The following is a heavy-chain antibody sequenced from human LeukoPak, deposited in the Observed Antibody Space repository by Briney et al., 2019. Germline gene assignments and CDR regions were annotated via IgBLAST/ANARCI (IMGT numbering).Heavy chain of an antibody. V-gene: IGHV4-39*01. D-gene: IGHD3-22*01. CDR1: GGSISSSSYY. CDR3: ARMAYYYDSSGYYYLFDY. J-gene: IGHJ4*02. CDR2: IYYSGST. Sequence: PSETLSLTCTVSGGSISSSSYYWGWIRQPPGKGLEWIGSIYYSGSTYYNPSLKSRVTISVDTSKNQFSLKLSSVTAADTAVYYCARMAYYYDSSGYYYLFDYWGQGTLVTVSS.